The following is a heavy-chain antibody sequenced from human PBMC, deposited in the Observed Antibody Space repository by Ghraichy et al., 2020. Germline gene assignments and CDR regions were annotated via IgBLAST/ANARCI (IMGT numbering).Heavy chain of an antibody. CDR1: GFTFSRYG. CDR3: AKERDTSGYYSFRGDYYGMDV. J-gene: IGHJ6*02. V-gene: IGHV3-30*18. Sequence: GGSLRLSCAASGFTFSRYGMHWVRPAPGKGLEWVAVTSYDGSNKFYGGSVQGRFTISRDNSKNTLYLQMNYLRPEDTAVYYCAKERDTSGYYSFRGDYYGMDVWGQWTTVTVSS. D-gene: IGHD3-22*01. CDR2: TSYDGSNK.